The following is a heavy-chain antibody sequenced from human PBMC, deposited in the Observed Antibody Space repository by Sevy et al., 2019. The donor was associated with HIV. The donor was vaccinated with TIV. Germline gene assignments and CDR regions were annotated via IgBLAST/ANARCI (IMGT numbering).Heavy chain of an antibody. CDR2: IRSKAYGETT. Sequence: GGSLRLSCSTSGFTFGEYGMSWVRQAPGKGLEWVGIIRSKAYGETTEYAASVQGRFIISRDDSKSIAFLQMNSLKSEDTAVYYCTREGAYCSSASCLYYYYYMDVWGKRTTVTVSS. CDR1: GFTFGEYG. J-gene: IGHJ6*03. V-gene: IGHV3-49*04. D-gene: IGHD2-2*01. CDR3: TREGAYCSSASCLYYYYYMDV.